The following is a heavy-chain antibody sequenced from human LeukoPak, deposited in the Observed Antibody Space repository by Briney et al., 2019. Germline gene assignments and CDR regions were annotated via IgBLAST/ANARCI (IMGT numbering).Heavy chain of an antibody. CDR3: GHRRESFDFHGVDV. CDR1: GLSLSTFGVG. V-gene: IGHV2-5*01. CDR2: TYWNGDK. Sequence: SGPTVVKPTQTLTLTCTLSGLSLSTFGVGVVWIRQPPGKALEWLGVTYWNGDKRYNPSLKNRLTITKDTSRNQEVLTMTNMDPVDTGTYYCGHRRESFDFHGVDVWGQGTTVTVSS. J-gene: IGHJ6*02.